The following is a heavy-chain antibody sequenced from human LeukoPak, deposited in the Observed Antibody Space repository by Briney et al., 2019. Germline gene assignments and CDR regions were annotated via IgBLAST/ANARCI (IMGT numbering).Heavy chain of an antibody. CDR2: MNTNSGST. CDR3: ARGRSTGYPYYFEY. J-gene: IGHJ4*02. D-gene: IGHD5-12*01. Sequence: ASVKVSCKASGYTFTSYDINWVRQATGQGLEWMGWMNTNSGSTGYAQKFQGRVTITRNTSISTAYMELSGPRSEDTAVYYCARGRSTGYPYYFEYWGQGTLVTVSS. V-gene: IGHV1-8*03. CDR1: GYTFTSYD.